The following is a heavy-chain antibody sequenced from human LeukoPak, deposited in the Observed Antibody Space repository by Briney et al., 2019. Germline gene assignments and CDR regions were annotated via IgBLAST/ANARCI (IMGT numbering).Heavy chain of an antibody. Sequence: GGSLRLSCAASGFTFSSFGMHWVRQSPGKGLEWVAVIWYDGSTKVYADSVKGRFTISRDNSRYTLYLQVNSLRAEDTAVYYCARDRYSSMWSVFEYWGQGALVTVSS. CDR2: IWYDGSTK. V-gene: IGHV3-33*01. D-gene: IGHD6-13*01. CDR3: ARDRYSSMWSVFEY. CDR1: GFTFSSFG. J-gene: IGHJ4*02.